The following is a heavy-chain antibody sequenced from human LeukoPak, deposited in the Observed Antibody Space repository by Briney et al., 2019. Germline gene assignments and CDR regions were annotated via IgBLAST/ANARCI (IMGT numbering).Heavy chain of an antibody. D-gene: IGHD3-10*01. Sequence: PGGSLRLSCAASGFTFSSYSMNWVRQAPGKGLEWVSSINGSSNYIYYADSVKGRFTVSRDNAKNSLYLQMNSLRAEDTAVYYCARVSIGGYWGQGTLATVSS. J-gene: IGHJ4*02. CDR3: ARVSIGGY. V-gene: IGHV3-21*01. CDR1: GFTFSSYS. CDR2: INGSSNYI.